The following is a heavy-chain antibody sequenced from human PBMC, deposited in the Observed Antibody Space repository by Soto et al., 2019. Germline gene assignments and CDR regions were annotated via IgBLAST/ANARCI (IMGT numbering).Heavy chain of an antibody. V-gene: IGHV3-48*04. CDR2: ISSSRGTI. D-gene: IGHD2-15*01. Sequence: LRLSCTASGFTFSDYSMNWVRHAPGKGLEWVSYISSSRGTIRYADSVKGRFTISRDNAKNTLYLQMNSLRAEDTAVYYCARGLVVAATRRAYWGQGTLVTVSS. CDR3: ARGLVVAATRRAY. J-gene: IGHJ4*02. CDR1: GFTFSDYS.